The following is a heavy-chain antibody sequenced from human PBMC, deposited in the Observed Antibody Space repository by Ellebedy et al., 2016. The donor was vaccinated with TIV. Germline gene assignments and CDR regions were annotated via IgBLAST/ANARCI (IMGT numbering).Heavy chain of an antibody. CDR2: RYFAGNT. CDR1: NASIGDRDYY. J-gene: IGHJ4*01. D-gene: IGHD3-10*01. V-gene: IGHV4-39*06. CDR3: ASGRRFVTVRGVLTYFDF. Sequence: GSLRLSCTVSNASIGDRDYYWGWIRQPPGKGLEWIGSRYFAGNTFFNPSLNSRVHLSADRKRNQITLTLTSVTAADTAIYFCASGRRFVTVRGVLTYFDFWGHGSLVTVSS.